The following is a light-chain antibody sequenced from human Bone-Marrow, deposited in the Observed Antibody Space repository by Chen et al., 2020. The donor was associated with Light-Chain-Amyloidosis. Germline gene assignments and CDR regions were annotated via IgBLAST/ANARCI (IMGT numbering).Light chain of an antibody. CDR3: SSYTITNTLV. Sequence: QSALTHPASVSGPPGQSITIPCTGTSSDVGGDNHVPWYQQHPDKAPKLSIYEVTNRPSWVPDRFAGSKSDNTASLTISGLQTEDEADYFCSSYTITNTLVFGSGTRVTVL. CDR1: SSDVGGDNH. CDR2: EVT. V-gene: IGLV2-14*01. J-gene: IGLJ1*01.